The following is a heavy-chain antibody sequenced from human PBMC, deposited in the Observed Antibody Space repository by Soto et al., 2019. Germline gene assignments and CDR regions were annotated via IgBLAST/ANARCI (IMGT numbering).Heavy chain of an antibody. Sequence: GGSLRLSCAASGFTFSSYDMHWVRQATGKGLEWVSAIGTAGDTYYPGSVKGRFTISRENAKNSLYLQMNSLRAGDTAVYCCARSPPRYDFWSGYYPFDYWGQGTLVTVSS. CDR2: IGTAGDT. CDR3: ARSPPRYDFWSGYYPFDY. V-gene: IGHV3-13*01. D-gene: IGHD3-3*01. J-gene: IGHJ4*02. CDR1: GFTFSSYD.